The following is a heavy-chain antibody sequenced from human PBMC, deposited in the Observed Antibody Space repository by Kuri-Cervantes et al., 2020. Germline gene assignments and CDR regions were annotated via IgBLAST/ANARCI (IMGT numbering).Heavy chain of an antibody. CDR2: ISYDGSNK. CDR3: ARDMTHPMATIIAYYYYGLDV. Sequence: GGSLRLSCAASGFTFSSYAMHWVRQAPDKGLEWVAVISYDGSNKYYADSVKGRFTISRDNSKNTLYLQMSSLRAEDTAVYYCARDMTHPMATIIAYYYYGLDVWGQGTTVTVSS. J-gene: IGHJ6*02. D-gene: IGHD5-24*01. CDR1: GFTFSSYA. V-gene: IGHV3-30-3*01.